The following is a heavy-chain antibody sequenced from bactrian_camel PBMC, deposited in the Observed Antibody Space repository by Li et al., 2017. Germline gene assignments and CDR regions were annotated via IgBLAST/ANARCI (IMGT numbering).Heavy chain of an antibody. CDR2: IYSDDSTT. V-gene: IGHV3S6*01. Sequence: VQLVESGGGSVQTGGSLRLSCAASGYDASSCCMAWFRQAPGESREGVSSIYSDDSTTHYATSVQGRFTISKDKAKDTVSLQKNSLKPEDTATYYCKITHVEGSGGYCLNNYWGQGTQVTVS. D-gene: IGHD2*01. J-gene: IGHJ4*01. CDR1: GYDASSCC. CDR3: KITHVEGSGGYCLNNY.